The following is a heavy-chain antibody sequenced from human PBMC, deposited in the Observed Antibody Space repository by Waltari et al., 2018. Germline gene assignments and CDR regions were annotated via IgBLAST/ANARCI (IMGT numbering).Heavy chain of an antibody. Sequence: VQLVESGGGLMQPGGSLRLSCAASGFIVRRNYMSWVRQAPGKGLEWVSLIYTDGTAYYADSVKGRFTISRDNSKNTLNLQMNSLRAEDTAVYYCTREDQGQPGGYWGQGTLVTVSS. CDR2: IYTDGTA. J-gene: IGHJ4*02. CDR3: TREDQGQPGGY. D-gene: IGHD2-2*01. V-gene: IGHV3-53*01. CDR1: GFIVRRNY.